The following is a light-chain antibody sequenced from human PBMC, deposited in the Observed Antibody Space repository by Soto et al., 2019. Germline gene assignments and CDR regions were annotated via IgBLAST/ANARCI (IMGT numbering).Light chain of an antibody. J-gene: IGKJ4*01. CDR2: WAS. V-gene: IGKV4-1*01. Sequence: DIVMTQSPDSLTVSLGERATINCKSSQSILASTNNKNYLAWYQQKPGQPPKLITYWASTRESGVPDRFSASGSGTDFTLTISSLQAEDMAVYYCQQYFSTPPTFGGGTKVEI. CDR1: QSILASTNNKNY. CDR3: QQYFSTPPT.